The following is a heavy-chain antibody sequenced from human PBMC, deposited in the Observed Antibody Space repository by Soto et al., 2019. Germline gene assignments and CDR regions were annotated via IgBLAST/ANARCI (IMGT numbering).Heavy chain of an antibody. Sequence: VQLVESGGGVVQSGGSLRLSCAAPGFTFSSYSMNWVRQAPGKGLEWVSSISSSSSYIYYADSVKGRFTISRDNAKNSLYLQMNSLRAEDTAVYYCARDWGYSSSWPTHGMDVWGQGTTVTVSS. D-gene: IGHD6-13*01. V-gene: IGHV3-21*01. CDR3: ARDWGYSSSWPTHGMDV. J-gene: IGHJ6*02. CDR1: GFTFSSYS. CDR2: ISSSSSYI.